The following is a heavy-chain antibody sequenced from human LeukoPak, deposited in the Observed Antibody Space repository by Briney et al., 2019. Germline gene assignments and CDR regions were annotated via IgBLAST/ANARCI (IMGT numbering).Heavy chain of an antibody. Sequence: GGSLRLSCAASGFTFSRYWMHWVRQAPGKGLVWVSSIKSDGSSTSIADSAKGRFTISRDNAKNTVYLQMNSLRAEDTAVYYCVRDNRSYNFDYWGQGTLVTVSS. J-gene: IGHJ4*02. CDR3: VRDNRSYNFDY. CDR2: IKSDGSST. V-gene: IGHV3-74*01. CDR1: GFTFSRYW. D-gene: IGHD1-26*01.